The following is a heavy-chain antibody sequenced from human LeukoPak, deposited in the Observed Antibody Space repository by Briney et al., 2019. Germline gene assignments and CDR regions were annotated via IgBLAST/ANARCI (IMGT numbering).Heavy chain of an antibody. CDR2: ISYDGSNK. D-gene: IGHD2-2*01. Sequence: PGGSLRLSCAASGFAFSSYAMHWVRQALGKGLEWVAVISYDGSNKYYADSVKGRFTISRDNSKNTVYLQMNSLRAEDTAVYYCARDLAISTSCFDYWGQGTLVTVSS. V-gene: IGHV3-30*03. J-gene: IGHJ4*02. CDR3: ARDLAISTSCFDY. CDR1: GFAFSSYA.